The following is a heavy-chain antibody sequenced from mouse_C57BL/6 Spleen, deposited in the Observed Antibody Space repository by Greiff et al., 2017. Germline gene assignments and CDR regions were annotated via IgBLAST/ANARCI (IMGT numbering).Heavy chain of an antibody. D-gene: IGHD1-1*01. J-gene: IGHJ2*01. CDR3: ARDYGSSPGY. CDR1: GYAFSSSW. Sequence: VQVVESGPELVKPGASVKISCKASGYAFSSSWMNWVKQRPGKGLEWIGRIYPGDGDTNYNGKFKGKATLTADKSSSTAYMQLSSLTSEDSAVYFCARDYGSSPGYWGQGTTLTVSS. V-gene: IGHV1-82*01. CDR2: IYPGDGDT.